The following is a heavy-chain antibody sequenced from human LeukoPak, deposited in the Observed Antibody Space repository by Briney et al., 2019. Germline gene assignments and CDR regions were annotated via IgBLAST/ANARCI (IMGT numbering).Heavy chain of an antibody. Sequence: PSETLSLTCTVSGGSISSGSYYWSWIRHPAGKGLEWFGRIYNSGSTNYNPSLKSRVTISVDTSKNQFSLTLSSVTAADTAVYYCARERLSRSSVYWGQGTLVTVSS. CDR1: GGSISSGSYY. J-gene: IGHJ4*02. CDR3: ARERLSRSSVY. D-gene: IGHD3-10*01. CDR2: IYNSGST. V-gene: IGHV4-61*02.